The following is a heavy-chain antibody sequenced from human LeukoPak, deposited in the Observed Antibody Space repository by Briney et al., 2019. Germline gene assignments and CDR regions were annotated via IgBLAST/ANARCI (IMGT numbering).Heavy chain of an antibody. CDR2: ISSSAATI. CDR3: ARVSSAAIDY. CDR1: GFTFSDYY. V-gene: IGHV3-11*01. Sequence: GGSLRLSCAASGFTFSDYYMSWIRQAPGKGLERVSYISSSAATIYYADSVEGRFTISRDNAKDSLYLQMNSLRAEDTAVYYCARVSSAAIDYWGQGTLVTVSS. J-gene: IGHJ4*02. D-gene: IGHD2-15*01.